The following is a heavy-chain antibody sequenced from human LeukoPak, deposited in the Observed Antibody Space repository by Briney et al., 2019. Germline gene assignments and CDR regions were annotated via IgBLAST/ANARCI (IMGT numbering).Heavy chain of an antibody. J-gene: IGHJ4*02. CDR2: IYYSGST. V-gene: IGHV4-30-4*01. CDR1: GGSISSGDYY. Sequence: SETLSLTCTVSGGSISSGDYYWSWIRQPPGKGLEWIGYIYYSGSTYYNPSLKSRVTISVDTSKNQFSLKLSSVTAADTAVYYCAREPITMVRGVGRDYWGQGTLVTVSS. D-gene: IGHD3-10*01. CDR3: AREPITMVRGVGRDY.